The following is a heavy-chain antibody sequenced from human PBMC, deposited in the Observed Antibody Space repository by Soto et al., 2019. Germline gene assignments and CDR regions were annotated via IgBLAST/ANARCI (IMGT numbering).Heavy chain of an antibody. D-gene: IGHD7-27*01. Sequence: ASETLSLTCSVSGDSISNLDYFWAWIRQPPGQALEYIGYIYKSATTYYNPSFESRGAISLDTSKSQFSLNVTSVTAEDTAVYFCARGRYCLTGRCFPNWFESWGQGALVTVSS. CDR2: IYKSATT. CDR3: ARGRYCLTGRCFPNWFES. J-gene: IGHJ5*01. V-gene: IGHV4-30-4*01. CDR1: GDSISNLDYF.